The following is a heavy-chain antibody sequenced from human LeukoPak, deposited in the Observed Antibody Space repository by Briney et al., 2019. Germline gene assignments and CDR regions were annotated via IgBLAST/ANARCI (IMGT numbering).Heavy chain of an antibody. Sequence: GGSLRLSCAASGFTFSSYAMSWVRQAPGKGLEWVSAISGSGGSTYYADSVKGRFTISRDNSKNTLYLQMNSLRAEDTAVYYCAKDLSTYYYDSGPQDVWGQGTTVTVSS. CDR2: ISGSGGST. V-gene: IGHV3-23*01. CDR3: AKDLSTYYYDSGPQDV. CDR1: GFTFSSYA. D-gene: IGHD3-10*01. J-gene: IGHJ6*02.